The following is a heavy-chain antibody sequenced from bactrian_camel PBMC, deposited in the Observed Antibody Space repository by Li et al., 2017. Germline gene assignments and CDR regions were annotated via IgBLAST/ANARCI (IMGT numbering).Heavy chain of an antibody. CDR3: AAALQPSDECLLIESLYHY. J-gene: IGHJ4*01. Sequence: DVQLVESGGGSVQAGGSLRLSCKVSGHSRGSNCVGWYRLPPGRAPAEREGIAAIRRDGGETWYAASVKGRFAISQDNAENTLYLQMNRLNADDTAMYYCAAALQPSDECLLIESLYHYWGQGTQVTVS. CDR1: GHSRGSNC. D-gene: IGHD2*01. V-gene: IGHV3S32*01. CDR2: IRRDGGET.